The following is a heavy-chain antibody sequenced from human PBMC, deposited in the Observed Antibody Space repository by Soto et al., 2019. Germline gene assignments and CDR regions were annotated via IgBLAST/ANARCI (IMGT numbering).Heavy chain of an antibody. CDR1: GASIIGFF. CDR2: IYSSGNT. J-gene: IGHJ4*02. Sequence: PSETLSLTCTVSGASIIGFFWSWIRQPAGKRLEWIGRIYSSGNTNFNPSLKSRVTMSVDTSANLLSLKLTSVTAADTAVYFCVKEEQVGYFDYWGQGTLVTVSS. D-gene: IGHD6-6*01. CDR3: VKEEQVGYFDY. V-gene: IGHV4-4*07.